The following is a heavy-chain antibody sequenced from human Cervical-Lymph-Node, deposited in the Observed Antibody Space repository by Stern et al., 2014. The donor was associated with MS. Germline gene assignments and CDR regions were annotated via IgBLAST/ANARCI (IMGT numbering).Heavy chain of an antibody. Sequence: QVQLVQSGAEVKKPGASVKVSCKASGYTFNTYDINWVRQAPGQGLEWMGWMNPISGHTGYAPKFQGRVTMTRNISISTAYMELSGLRSDDTAVYYCSKGRLTIFGPDYFQHWGQGSLLTVSS. V-gene: IGHV1-8*01. CDR1: GYTFNTYD. J-gene: IGHJ1*01. CDR3: SKGRLTIFGPDYFQH. D-gene: IGHD3-3*01. CDR2: MNPISGHT.